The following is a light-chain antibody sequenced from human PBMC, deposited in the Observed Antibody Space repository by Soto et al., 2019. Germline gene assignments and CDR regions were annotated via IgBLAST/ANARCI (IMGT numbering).Light chain of an antibody. J-gene: IGKJ4*01. V-gene: IGKV3-20*01. CDR2: GAS. CDR1: QSVNSN. Sequence: EIVMTQSPATLSVSPGERGTLSCRASQSVNSNLAWYQQKPGLAPRLLIYGASSRATGIPDRFSGSGSGTDFTLTISRLEPEDSAVYYCQQYGSSPLTFGGGTKVDIK. CDR3: QQYGSSPLT.